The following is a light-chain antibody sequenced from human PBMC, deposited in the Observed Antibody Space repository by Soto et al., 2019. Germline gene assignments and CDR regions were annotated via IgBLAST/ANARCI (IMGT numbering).Light chain of an antibody. Sequence: QSVLTQPPSVSAAPGQKVTISCSGSSSNIGGNSVSWYQQRPGTAPTLLIYDDNKRPSGIPDRFSGSKSGTSATLGITGFQTGDEADYYCGSWDSSLSAYVFGTGTKVTVL. CDR2: DDN. CDR3: GSWDSSLSAYV. J-gene: IGLJ1*01. V-gene: IGLV1-51*01. CDR1: SSNIGGNS.